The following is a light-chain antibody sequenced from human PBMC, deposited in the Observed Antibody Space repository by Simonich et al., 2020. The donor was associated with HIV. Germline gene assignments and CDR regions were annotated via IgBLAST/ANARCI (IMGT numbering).Light chain of an antibody. CDR3: MQGTHWPT. V-gene: IGKV2-30*02. CDR1: PNLSHSAGNTL. J-gene: IGKJ1*01. Sequence: DVVMTQSPLSLPVTLGQPASISCRSSPNLSHSAGNTLLNWFQQRQCQSPRRLIYKVSNRDAGVPDRFSGSGSGTDFTLRISRVEAEDVGVYYCMQGTHWPTFGQGTKVELK. CDR2: KVS.